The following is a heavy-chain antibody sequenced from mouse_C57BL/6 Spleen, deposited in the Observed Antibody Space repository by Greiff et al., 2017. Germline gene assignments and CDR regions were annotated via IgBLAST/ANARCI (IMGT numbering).Heavy chain of an antibody. CDR3: TRCDDYDVFDY. Sequence: QVQLQQSGAELVRPGASVTLSCKASGYTFTDYEMHWVKQTPVHGLEWIGTFDPETGGTAYNQKFKGKAILTADKSSSTAYMELRSLTSEDSAVYYCTRCDDYDVFDYWGQGTTLTVSS. D-gene: IGHD2-4*01. V-gene: IGHV1-15*01. CDR2: FDPETGGT. J-gene: IGHJ2*01. CDR1: GYTFTDYE.